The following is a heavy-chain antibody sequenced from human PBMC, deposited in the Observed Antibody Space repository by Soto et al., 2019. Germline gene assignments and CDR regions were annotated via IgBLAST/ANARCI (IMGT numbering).Heavy chain of an antibody. D-gene: IGHD3-16*01. Sequence: SETLSLTCAVYGGSFSGYYWSWIRQPPGKGLEWIGEINHSGSTNYNPSLKSRVTISVDTSKNQFSLKLSSVTAADTAVYYCARGRYPANAYVWGSMFLEKKNWFDPWGQGTLVTVSS. V-gene: IGHV4-34*01. CDR1: GGSFSGYY. J-gene: IGHJ5*02. CDR3: ARGRYPANAYVWGSMFLEKKNWFDP. CDR2: INHSGST.